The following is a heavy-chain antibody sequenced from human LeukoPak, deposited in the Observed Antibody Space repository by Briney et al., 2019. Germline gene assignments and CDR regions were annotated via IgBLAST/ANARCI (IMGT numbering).Heavy chain of an antibody. D-gene: IGHD3-22*01. CDR3: ASYDSSSSDYFDY. Sequence: PSETLSLTCTVSGGSISSYYWGWVRQPPGKALEWIGNIFYSGSTYYSPSLKSRVTISLDTSKNQFSLKLSSVTAADTAVYYCASYDSSSSDYFDYWGQGTLVTVSS. J-gene: IGHJ4*02. V-gene: IGHV4-59*01. CDR1: GGSISSYY. CDR2: IFYSGST.